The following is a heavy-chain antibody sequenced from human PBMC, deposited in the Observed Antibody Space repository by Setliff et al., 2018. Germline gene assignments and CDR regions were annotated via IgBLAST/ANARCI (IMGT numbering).Heavy chain of an antibody. CDR3: ARDGGNGVDY. CDR1: GYTFTTYG. D-gene: IGHD3-16*01. Sequence: ASVKVSCKASGYTFTTYGITWVRQAPGQGLEWMGWIRPHNGNTAYAQDFTGRLVFSLDTSVNTAFVQISSLKAEDTAVYYCARDGGNGVDYWGQGTLVTVSS. V-gene: IGHV7-4-1*02. J-gene: IGHJ4*02. CDR2: IRPHNGNT.